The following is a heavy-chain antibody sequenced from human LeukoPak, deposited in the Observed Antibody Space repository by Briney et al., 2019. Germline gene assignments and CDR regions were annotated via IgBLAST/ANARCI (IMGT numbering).Heavy chain of an antibody. CDR1: GGSISSGDYY. Sequence: PSETLSLTCTVSGGSISSGDYYWSWIRQPPGKGLEWIGYIYYSGSTYYNPSLKSRVTISVDTSKNQFSLKLSSVTAADTAVYYCARGSSTYIVVVVAAREFDYWGQGTLVTVSS. J-gene: IGHJ4*02. CDR3: ARGSSTYIVVVVAAREFDY. CDR2: IYYSGST. D-gene: IGHD2-15*01. V-gene: IGHV4-30-4*01.